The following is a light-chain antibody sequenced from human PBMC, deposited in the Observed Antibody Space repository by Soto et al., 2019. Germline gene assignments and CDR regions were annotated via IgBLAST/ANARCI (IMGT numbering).Light chain of an antibody. CDR3: QQYNRYPWT. V-gene: IGKV1-5*01. Sequence: DIQMTQSPSTLSASVGDRVTITCRASQSISSGLAWYQQKPGKAPKLLIYDASSLESGVPSRFSGSGSGTEFTLTIRSLQPDDFATYYCQQYNRYPWTFGPGTKVELK. CDR1: QSISSG. CDR2: DAS. J-gene: IGKJ1*01.